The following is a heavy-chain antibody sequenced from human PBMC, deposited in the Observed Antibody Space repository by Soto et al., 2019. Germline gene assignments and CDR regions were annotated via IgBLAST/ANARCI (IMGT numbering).Heavy chain of an antibody. D-gene: IGHD3-3*01. V-gene: IGHV4-39*01. CDR3: ARGGIFGVEDPDNWFDP. CDR2: IYFSGST. J-gene: IGHJ5*02. Sequence: PSETLSLTCTVSGGSVSSGSYYWSWIRQPPGKGLELIGSIYFSGSTYYNPSLKSRVTISVDTSKNQFSLKLSSVTAADTAVYYCARGGIFGVEDPDNWFDPWGQGTLVTVSS. CDR1: GGSVSSGSYY.